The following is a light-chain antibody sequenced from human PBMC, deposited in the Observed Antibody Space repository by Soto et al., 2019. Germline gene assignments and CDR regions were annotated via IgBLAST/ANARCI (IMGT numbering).Light chain of an antibody. J-gene: IGLJ3*02. CDR3: SSVTRSNTWV. Sequence: QSVLTQPASVSGSPGQSIIISCTGTSSDVGAYNSVCWHQQHPGKAPKLMIYEVSNRPSGVSDRFSASKSGNTASLTISGLQADDEGDYYCSSVTRSNTWVFGGGTQLTVL. V-gene: IGLV2-14*01. CDR2: EVS. CDR1: SSDVGAYNS.